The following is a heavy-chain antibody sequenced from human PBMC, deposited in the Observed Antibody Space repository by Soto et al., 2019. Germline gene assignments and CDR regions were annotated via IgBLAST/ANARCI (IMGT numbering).Heavy chain of an antibody. J-gene: IGHJ4*02. CDR2: IYDSGST. CDR1: GGSISSVCYY. D-gene: IGHD7-27*01. V-gene: IGHV4-30-4*01. Sequence: QVQLQESGPGLVEPSQTLSLTCTVSGGSISSVCYYWSWIRQPPGKGLEWMGHIYDSGSTYSNPSVESRASISVDTSKNQFSLKLTSVTDADTAVYYCARGPAGDKVDYWGQGTLVTVSS. CDR3: ARGPAGDKVDY.